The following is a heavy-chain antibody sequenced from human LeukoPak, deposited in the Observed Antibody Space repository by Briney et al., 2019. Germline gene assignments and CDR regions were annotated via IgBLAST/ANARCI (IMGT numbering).Heavy chain of an antibody. CDR3: ARAISPVAYYGMDV. J-gene: IGHJ6*02. V-gene: IGHV1-46*01. CDR2: INPSGGST. Sequence: ASVKVSCKASGYTFTSYAVHWVRQAPGQGLDWMRIINPSGGSTSYAQKFQGRVTMTRDTSTSTVYMQLSSLRSEDTAVYYCARAISPVAYYGMDVWGQGTTVTVSS. D-gene: IGHD3-3*01. CDR1: GYTFTSYA.